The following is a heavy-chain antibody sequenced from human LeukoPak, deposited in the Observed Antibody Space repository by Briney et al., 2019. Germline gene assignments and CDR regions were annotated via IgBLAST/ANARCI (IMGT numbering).Heavy chain of an antibody. J-gene: IGHJ3*02. Sequence: GESLKISSKGAGYRFTTYCIGWVRQMPGKGLEWMGIIYPGESDTRYSQSFQGQVTISADKSISTAYLQWSSLKASDTAMYYCAGKSGRAFPIWGQRTMVTVSS. CDR3: AGKSGRAFPI. D-gene: IGHD2-8*02. CDR2: IYPGESDT. CDR1: GYRFTTYC. V-gene: IGHV5-51*01.